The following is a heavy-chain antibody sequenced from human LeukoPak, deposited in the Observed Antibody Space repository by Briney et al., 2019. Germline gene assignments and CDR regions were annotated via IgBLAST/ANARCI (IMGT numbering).Heavy chain of an antibody. CDR2: IYPGDSDT. Sequence: GESLKISCKGSGYRFTNYWIGWVRQMPGKGLEWMGIIYPGDSDTRYSPSFQGQVTISADKSISTAYLQWSSLKASDTAMYYCARHSIVAAAGNFDYYYYYYMDVWGKGTTVTVSS. CDR1: GYRFTNYW. V-gene: IGHV5-51*01. CDR3: ARHSIVAAAGNFDYYYYYYMDV. J-gene: IGHJ6*03. D-gene: IGHD6-13*01.